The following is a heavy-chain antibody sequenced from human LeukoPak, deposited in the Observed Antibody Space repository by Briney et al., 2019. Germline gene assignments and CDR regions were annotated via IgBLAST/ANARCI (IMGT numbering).Heavy chain of an antibody. V-gene: IGHV3-30*04. CDR3: ARVDYVYYYMDV. CDR1: GFTFSSYA. D-gene: IGHD3-10*02. CDR2: ISYDGSNK. J-gene: IGHJ6*03. Sequence: AGGSLRLSCAASGFTFSSYAMHWVRQAPGKGLEWVAVISYDGSNKYYADSVKGRFTISRDNSKNTLYLQMNSLRAEDTAVYYCARVDYVYYYMDVWGKGTTVTVSS.